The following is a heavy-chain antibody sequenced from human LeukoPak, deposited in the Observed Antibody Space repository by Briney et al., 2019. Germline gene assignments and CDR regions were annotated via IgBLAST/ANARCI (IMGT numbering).Heavy chain of an antibody. CDR1: GGTFSSYA. Sequence: SVKVSCKASGGTFSSYAISWVRQAPGQGLEWMGRIIPIFGTANYAQKFQGRVTITTDESTSTAYMELSSLRSEDTAVYYCARDSITNIVEGNFDIWGQGTMVTVSS. J-gene: IGHJ3*02. V-gene: IGHV1-69*05. CDR2: IIPIFGTA. CDR3: ARDSITNIVEGNFDI. D-gene: IGHD2-15*01.